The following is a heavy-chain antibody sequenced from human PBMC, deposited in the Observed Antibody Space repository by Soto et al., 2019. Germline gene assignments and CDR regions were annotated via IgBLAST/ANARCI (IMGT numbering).Heavy chain of an antibody. CDR2: ISYDGSNE. Sequence: PGGSLRLSCAASGFTFSTYAMHWVRQAPGKGLEWVAVISYDGSNEYYADSVKGRFTISRDNSKNTLYLQMNSLRAEDTAVYYCAKAAGYFEYWGQGTLVTVSS. CDR3: AKAAGYFEY. V-gene: IGHV3-30*18. J-gene: IGHJ4*02. CDR1: GFTFSTYA.